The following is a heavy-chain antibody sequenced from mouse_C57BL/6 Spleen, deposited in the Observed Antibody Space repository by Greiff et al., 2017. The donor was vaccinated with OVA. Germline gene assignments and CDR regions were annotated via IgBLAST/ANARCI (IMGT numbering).Heavy chain of an antibody. D-gene: IGHD2-3*01. V-gene: IGHV5-16*01. CDR3: ARYDGYFYAMDY. J-gene: IGHJ4*01. CDR2: INYDGSST. CDR1: GFTFSDYY. Sequence: EVKLVESEGGLVQPGSSMKLSCTASGFTFSDYYMAWVRQVPEKGLEWVANINYDGSSTYYLDSLKSRFIISRDNAKNILYLQMSSLKSEDTATYYCARYDGYFYAMDYWGQGTSVTVSS.